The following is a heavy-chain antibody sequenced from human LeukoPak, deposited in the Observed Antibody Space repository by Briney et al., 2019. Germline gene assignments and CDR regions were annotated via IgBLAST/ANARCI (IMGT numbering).Heavy chain of an antibody. D-gene: IGHD2-2*01. CDR1: GGTFSSYA. CDR2: IIPIFGTA. CDR3: ATDYCSSTSCYADAIPSAFDI. J-gene: IGHJ3*02. Sequence: ASVKVSCKASGGTFSSYAISWVRQAPGQGLEWMGRIIPIFGTANYAQKFQGRVTITTDESTSTAHMELSSLRSEDTAVYYCATDYCSSTSCYADAIPSAFDIWGQGTMVTVSS. V-gene: IGHV1-69*05.